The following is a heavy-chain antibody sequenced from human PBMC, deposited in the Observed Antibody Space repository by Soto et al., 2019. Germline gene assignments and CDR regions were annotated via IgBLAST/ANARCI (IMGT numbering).Heavy chain of an antibody. J-gene: IGHJ5*02. D-gene: IGHD6-13*01. CDR3: AREGAGAAGTGRGFDP. CDR2: IYYSGST. CDR1: GGSISSYY. V-gene: IGHV4-59*01. Sequence: SETLSLTCTVSGGSISSYYWSWIRQPPGKGLEWIGYIYYSGSTNYNPSLKSRVTISVDTSKNQFSLKLSSVTAADTAVYYCAREGAGAAGTGRGFDPWGQGTLVTVSS.